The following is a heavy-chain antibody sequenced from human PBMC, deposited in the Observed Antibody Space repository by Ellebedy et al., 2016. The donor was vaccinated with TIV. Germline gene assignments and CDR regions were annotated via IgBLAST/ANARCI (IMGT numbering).Heavy chain of an antibody. D-gene: IGHD3-22*01. V-gene: IGHV3-7*03. Sequence: GESLKISCAASGFTFNSYWMSWVRQAPGKGLEWVANINQDGSRIYYVDSVKGRFTISRDNAKNSVYLRMNTLRVEDTAVYHCVRDGAYGDYSPGYYGMDGWGQGTTVTVSS. CDR1: GFTFNSYW. J-gene: IGHJ6*02. CDR3: VRDGAYGDYSPGYYGMDG. CDR2: INQDGSRI.